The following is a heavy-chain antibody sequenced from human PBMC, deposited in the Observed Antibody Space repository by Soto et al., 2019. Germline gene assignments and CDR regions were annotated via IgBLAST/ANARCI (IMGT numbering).Heavy chain of an antibody. Sequence: QVQLVQSGAEVKKPGSSVKVSCKASGGTFSSYTISWVRQAPGQGLEWMGRIIPILGIANYAQKFQGRVTITADKSTSTAYMELSSLRSEDTAVYYCERDPPSYSSSWYYFDYWGQGTLVTVSS. D-gene: IGHD6-13*01. CDR1: GGTFSSYT. J-gene: IGHJ4*02. CDR3: ERDPPSYSSSWYYFDY. V-gene: IGHV1-69*08. CDR2: IIPILGIA.